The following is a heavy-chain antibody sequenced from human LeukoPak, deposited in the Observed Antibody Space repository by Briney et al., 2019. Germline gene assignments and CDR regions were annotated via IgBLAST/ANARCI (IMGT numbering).Heavy chain of an antibody. D-gene: IGHD1-26*01. V-gene: IGHV3-48*01. CDR2: ISSSSSPI. Sequence: GGSLRLSCAASGFTFSSYSMNWVRQAPGKGLEWVSYISSSSSPIYYTDSVKGRFTISRDNAKNSLYLQMNSLRAEDTAMNFCARGSGSQSLGFVSWGQGTLVTVSS. CDR3: ARGSGSQSLGFVS. CDR1: GFTFSSYS. J-gene: IGHJ4*02.